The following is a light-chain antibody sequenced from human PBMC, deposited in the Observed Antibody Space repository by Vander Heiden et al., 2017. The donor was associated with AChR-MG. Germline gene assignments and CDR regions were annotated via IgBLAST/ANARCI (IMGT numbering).Light chain of an antibody. CDR3: QQSDSTPLT. CDR2: TAS. V-gene: IGKV1-39*01. CDR1: QSISNY. Sequence: DIQMTQSPSSLSASVGDRVTITCRASQSISNYLNWYQQKPGKAPKLLIYTASSLQSGVPSNFSGSGSGTDFTLTISSLQPEDFATYYCQQSDSTPLTFGQGTRLEIK. J-gene: IGKJ5*01.